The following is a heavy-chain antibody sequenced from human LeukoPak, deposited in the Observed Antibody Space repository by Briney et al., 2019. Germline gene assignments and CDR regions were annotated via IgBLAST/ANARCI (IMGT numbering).Heavy chain of an antibody. J-gene: IGHJ4*02. CDR2: INHSGST. Sequence: PGGSLRLSCAASGFTFSSYSMNWIRQPPGKGLEWIGEINHSGSTNYNPSLKSRVTISVDTSKNQFSLKLSSVTAADTAVYYCARGDYSNYEIVAGFDYWGQGTLVTVSS. D-gene: IGHD4-11*01. V-gene: IGHV4-34*01. CDR3: ARGDYSNYEIVAGFDY. CDR1: GFTFSSYS.